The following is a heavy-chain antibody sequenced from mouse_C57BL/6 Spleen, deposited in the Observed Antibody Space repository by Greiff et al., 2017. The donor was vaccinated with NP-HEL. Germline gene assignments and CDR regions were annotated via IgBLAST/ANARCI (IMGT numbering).Heavy chain of an antibody. J-gene: IGHJ1*03. D-gene: IGHD1-1*01. CDR3: ARFPIYYYGSSFWYFDV. CDR1: GYSFTGYY. CDR2: INPSTGGT. V-gene: IGHV1-42*01. Sequence: VQLQQSGPELVKPGASVKISCKASGYSFTGYYMNWVKQSPEKSLEWIGEINPSTGGTTHNQKFKAKATLTVDKSSSTAYMQLKSLTSEDSAVYYCARFPIYYYGSSFWYFDVWGTGTTVTVSS.